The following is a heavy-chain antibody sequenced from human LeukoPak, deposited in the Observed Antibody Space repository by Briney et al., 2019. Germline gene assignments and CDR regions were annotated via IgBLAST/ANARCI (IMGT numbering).Heavy chain of an antibody. CDR3: ARAGYDSSGYYSIDY. V-gene: IGHV4-30-4*01. J-gene: IGHJ4*02. CDR2: IYYSGST. D-gene: IGHD3-22*01. Sequence: SETLSLTCTVSGGSISSGDYYWSWIRQPPGKGLEWIGYIYYSGSTYYNPSLKSRVTISVDTSKNKFSLKLSSVTAADTAVYYCARAGYDSSGYYSIDYWGQGTLVTVSS. CDR1: GGSISSGDYY.